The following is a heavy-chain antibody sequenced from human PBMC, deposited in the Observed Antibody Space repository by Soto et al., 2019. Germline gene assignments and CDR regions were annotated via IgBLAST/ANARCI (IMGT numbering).Heavy chain of an antibody. CDR3: ADAGRDGYNYGFAFDI. Sequence: QVQLVQSGAEVKKPGSSVKVSCKASGGTFSSYTISWVRQAPGQGLEWMGGIIPIFGTANYAQKFQGRVTITADESTSTAYMELSSLRSEDTAVYYCADAGRDGYNYGFAFDIWGQGTMVTVSS. J-gene: IGHJ3*02. CDR2: IIPIFGTA. CDR1: GGTFSSYT. V-gene: IGHV1-69*01. D-gene: IGHD5-12*01.